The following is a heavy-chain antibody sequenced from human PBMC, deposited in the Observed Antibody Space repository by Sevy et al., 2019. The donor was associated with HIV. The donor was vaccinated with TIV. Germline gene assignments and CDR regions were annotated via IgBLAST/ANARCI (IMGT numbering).Heavy chain of an antibody. CDR2: VGSGGST. V-gene: IGHV3-23*01. CDR3: AKGGGIAAHLPYYYGMDV. J-gene: IGHJ6*02. Sequence: GGSLRLSCAASGFTFSNYAMSWVRQAPGKGLEWVSGVGSGGSTYYADSLKGRFTISRDNSKNTLYLQMNSLRAEDTAVYYCAKGGGIAAHLPYYYGMDVWGQGTTVTASS. D-gene: IGHD6-6*01. CDR1: GFTFSNYA.